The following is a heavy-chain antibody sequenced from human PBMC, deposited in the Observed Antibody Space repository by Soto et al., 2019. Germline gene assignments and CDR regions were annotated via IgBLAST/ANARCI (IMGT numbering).Heavy chain of an antibody. Sequence: QVQLVESGGGVVQPGRSLRLSCAASGFTFSSYGMHWVRQAPGKGLEWVAVIWYDGSNKYYADSVKGRFTISRDNSKNTLYLQMNSLRAEDTAVYYCARAPTPQYYDILTGYYPLYSYGMDVWGQGTTVTVSS. CDR1: GFTFSSYG. J-gene: IGHJ6*02. V-gene: IGHV3-33*01. CDR2: IWYDGSNK. CDR3: ARAPTPQYYDILTGYYPLYSYGMDV. D-gene: IGHD3-9*01.